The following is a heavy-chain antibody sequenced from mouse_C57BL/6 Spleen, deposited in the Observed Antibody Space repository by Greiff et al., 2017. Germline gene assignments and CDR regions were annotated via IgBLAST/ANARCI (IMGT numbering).Heavy chain of an antibody. D-gene: IGHD2-3*01. CDR2: ISSGGDYI. CDR1: GFTFSSYA. V-gene: IGHV5-9-1*02. Sequence: EVKLMESGEGLVKPGGSLKLSCAASGFTFSSYAMSWVRQTPEKRLEWVAYISSGGDYIYYADTVKGGFTISRDNARNTLYLQMSSLKSEDTAMYYCTREGIYDGYYVWFAYWGQGTLVTVSA. J-gene: IGHJ3*01. CDR3: TREGIYDGYYVWFAY.